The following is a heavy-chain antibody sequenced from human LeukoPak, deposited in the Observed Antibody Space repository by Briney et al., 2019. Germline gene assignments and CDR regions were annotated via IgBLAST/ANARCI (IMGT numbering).Heavy chain of an antibody. Sequence: GGSLRLSCAASGFTFSSYEMNWVRQAPGKGLEWVSYISSSGSTIYYADSVKGRFTISRDNAKNSLYLQMNSLRAGDTAVYYCAKGSKLVVITRDHYMAVWGKGTTVTISS. CDR3: AKGSKLVVITRDHYMAV. V-gene: IGHV3-48*03. CDR2: ISSSGSTI. CDR1: GFTFSSYE. J-gene: IGHJ6*03. D-gene: IGHD3-22*01.